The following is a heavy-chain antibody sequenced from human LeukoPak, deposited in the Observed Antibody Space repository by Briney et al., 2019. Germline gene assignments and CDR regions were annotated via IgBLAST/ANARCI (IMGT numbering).Heavy chain of an antibody. J-gene: IGHJ6*03. CDR3: ARDGANKVRGVHYFYMDV. D-gene: IGHD3-10*01. Sequence: ASVKVSCKASGYTFICYYIHWVRRAPGQGLEWVGRINPNSGGTDYAQRFQGRVTMTRDTSISTAYMELSRLRSDDTAVYYCARDGANKVRGVHYFYMDVWGKGTTVTVSS. V-gene: IGHV1-2*06. CDR2: INPNSGGT. CDR1: GYTFICYY.